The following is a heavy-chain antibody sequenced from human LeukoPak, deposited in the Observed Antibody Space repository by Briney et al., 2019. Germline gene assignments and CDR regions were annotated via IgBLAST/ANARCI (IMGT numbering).Heavy chain of an antibody. CDR2: IYYSGST. V-gene: IGHV4-59*01. CDR1: GGSISSYY. Sequence: SETLSLTCTVYGGSISSYYWSWIRQPPGKGLEWIGYIYYSGSTNYNPSLKSRVTISVDTSKNRFSLKLSSVTAADTAVYYCARESGASSGYYSLDYWGQGTLVTVSS. D-gene: IGHD3-22*01. J-gene: IGHJ4*02. CDR3: ARESGASSGYYSLDY.